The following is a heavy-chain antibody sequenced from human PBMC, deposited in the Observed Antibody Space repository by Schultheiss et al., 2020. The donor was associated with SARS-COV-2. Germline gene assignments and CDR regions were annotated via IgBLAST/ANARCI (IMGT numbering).Heavy chain of an antibody. CDR1: GFTLSTYW. Sequence: GESLKISCAASGFTLSTYWMHWVREVPGKGLVWVSRINEDGTITDDADSVRGRFTISRDNAKKTLYLQMNSLRGEDTAVYYCATDLAGKEDHWGQGTLVTVSS. D-gene: IGHD3-10*01. CDR2: INEDGTIT. J-gene: IGHJ4*02. CDR3: ATDLAGKEDH. V-gene: IGHV3-74*01.